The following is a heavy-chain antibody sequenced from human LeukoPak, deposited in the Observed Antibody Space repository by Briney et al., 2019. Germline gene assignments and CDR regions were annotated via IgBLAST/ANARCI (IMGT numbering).Heavy chain of an antibody. V-gene: IGHV1-69*01. J-gene: IGHJ4*02. CDR1: GFTFSSYA. CDR3: ARDVHYPFWSSMAGLPDY. D-gene: IGHD3-3*02. Sequence: GGSLRLSCAASGFTFSSYAMSWVRQAPGQGLEWMGGIIPIFGTANYAQKFQGRVTITADESTSTAYMELSSLRSEDTAVYYCARDVHYPFWSSMAGLPDYWGQGTLVTVSS. CDR2: IIPIFGTA.